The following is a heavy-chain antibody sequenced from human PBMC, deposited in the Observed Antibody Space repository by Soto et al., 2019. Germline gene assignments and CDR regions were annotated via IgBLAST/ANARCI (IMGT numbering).Heavy chain of an antibody. J-gene: IGHJ4*02. CDR3: AKDPRDGYNFWGYFDY. V-gene: IGHV3-9*01. CDR1: GFTFDDYA. Sequence: EVQLVESGGGLVQPGRSLRLSCAASGFTFDDYAMHWVRQAPGKGLEWVSGISWNSGSIGYADSVKGRLTISRDNAKNSLYLQMNSLRGEDTPLYYCAKDPRDGYNFWGYFDYWGQGTLVTVSS. CDR2: ISWNSGSI. D-gene: IGHD3-3*01.